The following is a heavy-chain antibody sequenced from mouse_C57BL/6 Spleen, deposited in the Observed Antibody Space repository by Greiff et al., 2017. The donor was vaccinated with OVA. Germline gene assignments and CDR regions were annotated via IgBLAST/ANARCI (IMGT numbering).Heavy chain of an antibody. CDR2: ISDGGSYT. CDR3: ARDLNWDGYAMDY. J-gene: IGHJ4*01. D-gene: IGHD4-1*01. Sequence: EVQVVESGGGLVKPGGSLKLSCAASGFTFSSYAMSWVRQTPEKRLEWVATISDGGSYTYYPDNVKGRFTISRDNAKNNLYLQMSHLKSEDTAMYYCARDLNWDGYAMDYWGQGTSVTVSS. CDR1: GFTFSSYA. V-gene: IGHV5-4*01.